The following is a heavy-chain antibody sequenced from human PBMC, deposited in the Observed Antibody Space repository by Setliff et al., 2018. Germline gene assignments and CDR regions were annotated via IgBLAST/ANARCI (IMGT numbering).Heavy chain of an antibody. CDR2: IYPGDSDT. Sequence: GESLTISCKGSGYSVTSYWIGWVRQMPGKGLEWMGIIYPGDSDTRYSPSFQGQVTISADKSISTAYLQWSSLKASDTAMYYCARYDSSGYHYYYGMDVWGQGTTVTVSS. V-gene: IGHV5-51*01. D-gene: IGHD3-22*01. CDR3: ARYDSSGYHYYYGMDV. CDR1: GYSVTSYW. J-gene: IGHJ6*02.